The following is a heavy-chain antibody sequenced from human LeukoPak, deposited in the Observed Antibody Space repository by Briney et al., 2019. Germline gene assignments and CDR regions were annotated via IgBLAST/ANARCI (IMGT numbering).Heavy chain of an antibody. CDR3: ARTRQLDY. CDR1: GGSFSDYY. CDR2: INHNGST. Sequence: SETLSLTCAVYGGSFSDYYWTWIRQPPGKGLEWIGEINHNGSTKYNPSLKSRVTISVDTSKNQFSLKVSSVSAADTAVYYCARTRQLDYWGQGTLVTVSS. D-gene: IGHD6-13*01. J-gene: IGHJ4*02. V-gene: IGHV4-34*01.